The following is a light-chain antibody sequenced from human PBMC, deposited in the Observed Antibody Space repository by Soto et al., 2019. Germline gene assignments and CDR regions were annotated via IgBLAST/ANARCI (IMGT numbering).Light chain of an antibody. V-gene: IGKV3-20*01. Sequence: EIVLTQSPGTLSLSPGEKATLSCRASQSVSGDLAWYQQKPGQAPRLLIYGASTRATGIPDRFSGSGSGTDFTLTISRLEPDDSAVYYCQQYGSSPTWTFGQGTKVDIK. CDR3: QQYGSSPTWT. CDR1: QSVSGD. J-gene: IGKJ1*01. CDR2: GAS.